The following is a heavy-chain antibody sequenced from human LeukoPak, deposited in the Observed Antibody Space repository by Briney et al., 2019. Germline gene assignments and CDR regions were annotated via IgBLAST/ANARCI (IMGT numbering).Heavy chain of an antibody. J-gene: IGHJ3*02. CDR3: ASRPIKDAFDI. CDR1: GGSISSYY. Sequence: SETLSLTCTVSGGSISSYYWSRIRQPPGKGLEWIGYIYYSGSTNYNPSLKSRVTISVDTSKNQFSLKLSSVTAADTAVYYCASRPIKDAFDIWGQGTMVTVSS. CDR2: IYYSGST. V-gene: IGHV4-59*08.